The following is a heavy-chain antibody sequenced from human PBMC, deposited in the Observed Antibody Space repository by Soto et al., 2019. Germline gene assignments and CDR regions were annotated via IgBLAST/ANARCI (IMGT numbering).Heavy chain of an antibody. CDR2: IYPGDSDT. CDR3: ARLGARHFDWLLPHYGMDV. V-gene: IGHV5-51*01. D-gene: IGHD3-9*01. J-gene: IGHJ6*02. Sequence: PGESLQISCKGSGYSFTSYWIGWVRQMPGKGLEWMGIIYPGDSDTRYSPSFQGQVTISADKSISTAYLQWSSLKASDTAMYYCARLGARHFDWLLPHYGMDVWGQGTTVTVSS. CDR1: GYSFTSYW.